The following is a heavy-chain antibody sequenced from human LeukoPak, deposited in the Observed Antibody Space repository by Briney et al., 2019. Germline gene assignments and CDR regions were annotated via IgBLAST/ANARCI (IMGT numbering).Heavy chain of an antibody. Sequence: GESLKISCKGSGYSFTSYWIGWVRQMPGKGLEWMGIINPGDSDTRYSPSFQGQVTISADKSISTAYLQWSSLKASDTAMYYCASLPNGGSYGHDAFDIWGQGTMVTVSS. CDR1: GYSFTSYW. CDR2: INPGDSDT. D-gene: IGHD5-18*01. CDR3: ASLPNGGSYGHDAFDI. J-gene: IGHJ3*02. V-gene: IGHV5-51*01.